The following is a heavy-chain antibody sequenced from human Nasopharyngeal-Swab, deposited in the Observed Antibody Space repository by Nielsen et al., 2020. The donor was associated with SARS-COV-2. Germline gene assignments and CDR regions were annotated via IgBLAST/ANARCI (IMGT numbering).Heavy chain of an antibody. CDR1: GFTFRSYG. CDR3: AKEVVPRNYYYNYYMDV. J-gene: IGHJ6*03. Sequence: GESLKISCAASGFTFRSYGIHWVRLAPGKGLEWVALISYDGSNKYYADSVKGRFTISRDNSKNTLYLQMNGLRAEDTAAYHCAKEVVPRNYYYNYYMDVWGIGTTVTVSS. V-gene: IGHV3-30*18. D-gene: IGHD3-22*01. CDR2: ISYDGSNK.